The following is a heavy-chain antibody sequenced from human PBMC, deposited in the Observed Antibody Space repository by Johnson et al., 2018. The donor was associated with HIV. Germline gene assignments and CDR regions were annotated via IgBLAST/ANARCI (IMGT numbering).Heavy chain of an antibody. D-gene: IGHD2-8*02. V-gene: IGHV3-13*01. CDR2: IGTAGDT. Sequence: VQLVESGGGLVQPGGSLRLSCAASRFIFNDYDMHWVRQVTGKGLEWVSGIGTAGDTYYPGSVKGRFTISRENAKNSLYLQMNNLRAGDTAVYYCVRDTEREAFDIWGQGTMVTVSS. CDR1: RFIFNDYD. CDR3: VRDTEREAFDI. J-gene: IGHJ3*02.